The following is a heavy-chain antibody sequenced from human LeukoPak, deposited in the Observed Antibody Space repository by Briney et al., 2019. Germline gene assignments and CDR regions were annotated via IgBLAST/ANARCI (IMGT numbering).Heavy chain of an antibody. CDR2: ISGDGGST. Sequence: PGGSLRLSCAASGFTFDDYAMHWVRQAPGKGLEWVSLISGDGGSTYYADSVKGRFTISRDNSKNSLYLQINSLRTEDTALYYCAKAFYDILTGYYLPRSWGQGTLVTVSS. V-gene: IGHV3-43*02. D-gene: IGHD3-9*01. CDR1: GFTFDDYA. CDR3: AKAFYDILTGYYLPRS. J-gene: IGHJ4*02.